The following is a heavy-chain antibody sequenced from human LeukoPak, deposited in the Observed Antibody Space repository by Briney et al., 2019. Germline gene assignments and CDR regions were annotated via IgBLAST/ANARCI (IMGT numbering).Heavy chain of an antibody. J-gene: IGHJ4*02. CDR2: INPNSGGT. Sequence: GASVKVSCKASGYTFTGYFMHWVRQAPGQGLEWMGWINPNSGGTNYAQKVQGRVTMTRDTSISTAYMELSSLRSDDTAVYYCARLSFTMIVVVDDYWGQGTLVTVSS. V-gene: IGHV1-2*02. CDR3: ARLSFTMIVVVDDY. D-gene: IGHD3-22*01. CDR1: GYTFTGYF.